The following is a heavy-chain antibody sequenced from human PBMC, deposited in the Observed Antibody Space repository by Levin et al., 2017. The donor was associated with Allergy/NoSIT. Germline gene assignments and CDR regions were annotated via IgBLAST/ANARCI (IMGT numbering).Heavy chain of an antibody. CDR2: IYYSGST. CDR1: GDSISSNY. J-gene: IGHJ6*02. Sequence: SQTLSLTCTVSGDSISSNYWSWIRQPPEKGLEWIGYIYYSGSTNYNPSLKSRVTISIDTSKNQFSLKLRSVTAADTAVYYVARRSCSGGTCYSGSHGMDVWGQGTTVTVSS. D-gene: IGHD2-15*01. V-gene: IGHV4-59*08. CDR3: ARRSCSGGTCYSGSHGMDV.